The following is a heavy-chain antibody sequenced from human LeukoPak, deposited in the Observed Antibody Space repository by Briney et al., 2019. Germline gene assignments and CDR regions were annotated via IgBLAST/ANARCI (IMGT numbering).Heavy chain of an antibody. CDR3: ARDSIVVVPAATYHAFDI. D-gene: IGHD2-2*01. V-gene: IGHV1-69*01. J-gene: IGHJ3*02. CDR2: IIPIFGTA. Sequence: GSSVKVSCKASGGTFSSYAISWLRQAPGQGLEWMGGIIPIFGTANYAQKFQGRVTITADESTSTAYMELSSLRSEDTAVYYCARDSIVVVPAATYHAFDIWGQGTMFTVSS. CDR1: GGTFSSYA.